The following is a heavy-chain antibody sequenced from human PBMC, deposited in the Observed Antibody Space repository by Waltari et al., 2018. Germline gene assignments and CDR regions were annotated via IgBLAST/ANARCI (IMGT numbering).Heavy chain of an antibody. CDR2: ISYDGSIK. CDR1: GSPSSTCA. Sequence: QVQLVESGGGVVHPGGSLTLSCAAPGSPSSTCAVHWVRQAPGKGLEWVAVISYDGSIKDNADSVEGRFTIARDNARNTMSLQMNSLTTEDTAVYYCARGGLEWFGELFDYWGQGTLVTVSS. V-gene: IGHV3-30*01. CDR3: ARGGLEWFGELFDY. J-gene: IGHJ4*02. D-gene: IGHD3-10*01.